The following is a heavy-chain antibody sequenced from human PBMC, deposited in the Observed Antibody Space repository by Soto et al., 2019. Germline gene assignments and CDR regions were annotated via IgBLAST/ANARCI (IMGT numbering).Heavy chain of an antibody. D-gene: IGHD6-19*01. CDR1: GGSISSRSYY. V-gene: IGHV4-39*01. CDR3: ERPYSSGWNYFDY. CDR2: IYYSGST. J-gene: IGHJ4*02. Sequence: XETLALTCTVCGGSISSRSYYGGWIRQPPGKGLEWIGSIYYSGSTYYNPSLKSRVTISVDTSKNQFSLKLSSVTAADTAVYYCERPYSSGWNYFDYWGQGTLVTVSS.